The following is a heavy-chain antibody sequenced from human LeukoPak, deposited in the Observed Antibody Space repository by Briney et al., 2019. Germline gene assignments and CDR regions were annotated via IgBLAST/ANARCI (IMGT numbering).Heavy chain of an antibody. CDR2: ISGSGGST. D-gene: IGHD3-3*01. Sequence: GGSLILSCAASGFTFSSYAMSWVRQAPGKGLEWVSAISGSGGSTYYADSVKGGFTISRDNSKNTLYLQMNSLRAEDTAVYYCAKDPRITISRVASSFDYWGQGTLVTVSS. J-gene: IGHJ4*02. CDR3: AKDPRITISRVASSFDY. CDR1: GFTFSSYA. V-gene: IGHV3-23*01.